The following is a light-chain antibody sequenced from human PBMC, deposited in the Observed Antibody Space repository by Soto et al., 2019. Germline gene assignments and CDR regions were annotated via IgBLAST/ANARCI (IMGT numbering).Light chain of an antibody. Sequence: SGSPGQSITISCTGTSSDVGGYNLVSWYQQHPGKAPKVMIYEGSKRPSGVSNRFSGSKSGNTASLTISGLQAEDEADYYCCSYAGSSTYVFGTGTKVTVL. V-gene: IGLV2-23*01. CDR2: EGS. CDR1: SSDVGGYNL. CDR3: CSYAGSSTYV. J-gene: IGLJ1*01.